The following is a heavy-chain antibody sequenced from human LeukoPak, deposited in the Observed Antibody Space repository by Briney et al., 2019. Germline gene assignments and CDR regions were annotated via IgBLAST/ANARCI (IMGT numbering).Heavy chain of an antibody. CDR1: GGSIRSSYYY. J-gene: IGHJ4*02. CDR2: IYDSGST. D-gene: IGHD3-16*01. V-gene: IGHV4-39*01. Sequence: SETLSLTCTVSGGSIRSSYYYWGWIRQPPGKGLEWIGSIYDSGSTYYNPSLKSRVTISVDTSKNQFSLKLNSVTAADTAVYYCARSAWGPEGDYWGQGTLVTVSS. CDR3: ARSAWGPEGDY.